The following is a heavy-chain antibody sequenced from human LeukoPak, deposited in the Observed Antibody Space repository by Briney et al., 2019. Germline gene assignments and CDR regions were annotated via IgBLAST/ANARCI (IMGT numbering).Heavy chain of an antibody. CDR3: ARDGRYCSGGSCYSGWFDP. D-gene: IGHD2-15*01. CDR2: INYSGST. J-gene: IGHJ5*02. Sequence: PSETLSLTCTVSGGSISSYYWSWIRQPPGKGLEWIGCINYSGSTNYNPSLKSRATISVDTSKNQFSLKLSSVTAADTAVYYCARDGRYCSGGSCYSGWFDPWGQGTLVTVSS. CDR1: GGSISSYY. V-gene: IGHV4-59*01.